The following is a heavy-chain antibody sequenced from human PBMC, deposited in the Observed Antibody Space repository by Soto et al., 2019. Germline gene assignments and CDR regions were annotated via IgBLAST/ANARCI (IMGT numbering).Heavy chain of an antibody. D-gene: IGHD3-16*01. CDR2: IHTDGTT. J-gene: IGHJ4*02. Sequence: EVQLVESGGGLVQPGGSLTLSCAASGFTFSNYRMHWVRQGPGKGLVWVSSIHTDGTTNYVDSVKGRFTISRDNAKNTLYLQINSLRAEDTAVYYCTRDVEGLGYWGRGTLVTVSS. V-gene: IGHV3-74*01. CDR3: TRDVEGLGY. CDR1: GFTFSNYR.